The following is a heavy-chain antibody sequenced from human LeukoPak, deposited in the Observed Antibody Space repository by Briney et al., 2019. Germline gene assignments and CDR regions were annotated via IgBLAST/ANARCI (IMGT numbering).Heavy chain of an antibody. CDR2: INHSGST. CDR1: GGSFSGYY. Sequence: PSETLSLTCAAYGGSFSGYYWSWIRQPPGKGLEWIGEINHSGSTNYNPSLKSRDTISVDTSKNQFSLKLSSVTAADTAVYYCARSYGSGDIVVVPAAEAHDAFDIWGQGTMVTVSS. D-gene: IGHD2-2*01. CDR3: ARSYGSGDIVVVPAAEAHDAFDI. J-gene: IGHJ3*02. V-gene: IGHV4-34*01.